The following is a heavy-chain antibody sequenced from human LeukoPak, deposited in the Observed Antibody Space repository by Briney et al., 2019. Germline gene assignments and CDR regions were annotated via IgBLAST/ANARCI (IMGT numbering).Heavy chain of an antibody. D-gene: IGHD2-21*02. CDR2: INPNSGGT. Sequence: APVKASCKASGYTFTPCFMDGVRQARGQELEWMGWINPNSGGTNYAQKFQGWVTMTRDTSISTAYMELSRLRSDDTAVYYCARVGTAGARSTLDYWGQGTLVTVSS. V-gene: IGHV1-2*04. CDR3: ARVGTAGARSTLDY. J-gene: IGHJ4*02. CDR1: GYTFTPCF.